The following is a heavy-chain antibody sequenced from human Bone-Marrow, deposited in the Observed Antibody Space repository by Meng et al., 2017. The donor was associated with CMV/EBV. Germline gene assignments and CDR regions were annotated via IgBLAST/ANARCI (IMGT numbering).Heavy chain of an antibody. CDR3: AKDLDTTNLFEVDY. CDR2: ISYDGIDE. J-gene: IGHJ4*02. V-gene: IGHV3-33*06. CDR1: GVTFSSYE. D-gene: IGHD1-14*01. Sequence: GESLKISCEASGVTFSSYEMNRVRQAPGKGLTWVAVISYDGIDEYYADSVKGRFTISRDNSKDTLYLQMNSLRADDTAVYYCAKDLDTTNLFEVDYWGQGTLVTVSS.